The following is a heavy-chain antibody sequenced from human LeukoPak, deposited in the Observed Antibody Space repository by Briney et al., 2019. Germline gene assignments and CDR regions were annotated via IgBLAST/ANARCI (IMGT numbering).Heavy chain of an antibody. CDR2: VYPSGGF. Sequence: SETLSLTCTVSGGSISGYDWGWIRQPAGKGLEWVGRVYPSGGFTSNPSLKSRITMSVGKSQSQFSLNLSSVTAADTAVYFCARQNGGYDYFDYWGQGTLVTVSS. D-gene: IGHD5-12*01. V-gene: IGHV4-4*07. J-gene: IGHJ4*02. CDR3: ARQNGGYDYFDY. CDR1: GGSISGYD.